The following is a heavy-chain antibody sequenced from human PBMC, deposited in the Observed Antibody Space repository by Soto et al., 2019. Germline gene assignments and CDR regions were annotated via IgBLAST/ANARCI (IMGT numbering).Heavy chain of an antibody. CDR2: TYYRSKWYS. V-gene: IGHV6-1*01. Sequence: SQTLSVTCVIYGANVSSNIAACNCITKSPSRGLEWLGRTYYRSKWYSDYAASVESRITVNPDTSKNHFSLQLNSVTPEDTAVYHCARGEQYSGRIFDYWGQGTMVTVSS. D-gene: IGHD1-26*01. J-gene: IGHJ4*02. CDR1: GANVSSNIAA. CDR3: ARGEQYSGRIFDY.